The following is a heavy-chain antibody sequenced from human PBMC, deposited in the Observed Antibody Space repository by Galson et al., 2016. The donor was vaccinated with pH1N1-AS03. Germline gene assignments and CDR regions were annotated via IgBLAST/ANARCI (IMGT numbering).Heavy chain of an antibody. CDR1: GFTVSSGY. CDR3: AGDEGFANGINV. Sequence: SLRPSCAATGFTVSSGYHMSWVRQAPGKGLEWVSVIHPGGDTYNADSVKGRFTISRDNFENMVYLQVNSLRPEDTAVYYCAGDEGFANGINVWGQGTTVTVSS. CDR2: IHPGGDT. V-gene: IGHV3-66*02. J-gene: IGHJ6*02. D-gene: IGHD3-3*01.